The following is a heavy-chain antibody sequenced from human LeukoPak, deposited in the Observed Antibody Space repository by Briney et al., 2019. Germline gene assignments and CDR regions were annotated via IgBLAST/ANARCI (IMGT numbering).Heavy chain of an antibody. CDR1: GFTFSSYS. CDR2: ISSSSSYI. Sequence: PGGSLRLSCAASGFTFSSYSMNWVRQAPGKGLEWVSSISSSSSYIYYADSVKGRFTISRDNAKNSLYLQMNSLRAEDTAVYYCATSTGGYRELDYWGQGTLVTVSS. CDR3: ATSTGGYRELDY. V-gene: IGHV3-21*01. D-gene: IGHD6-25*01. J-gene: IGHJ4*02.